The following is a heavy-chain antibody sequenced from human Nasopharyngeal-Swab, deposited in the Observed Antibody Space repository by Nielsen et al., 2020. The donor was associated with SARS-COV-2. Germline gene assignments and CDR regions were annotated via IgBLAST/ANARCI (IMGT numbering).Heavy chain of an antibody. Sequence: SETLSLTCVVYGGSFSGYYWSWIRQPPGKGLEWIGEINHSGSTNYNPSLKSRVTISVDTSKNQFSLKLSSVTAADTAVYYCARGGYSGYDSSNWFDPWGQGTLVTVSS. CDR2: INHSGST. CDR1: GGSFSGYY. CDR3: ARGGYSGYDSSNWFDP. D-gene: IGHD5-12*01. V-gene: IGHV4-34*01. J-gene: IGHJ5*02.